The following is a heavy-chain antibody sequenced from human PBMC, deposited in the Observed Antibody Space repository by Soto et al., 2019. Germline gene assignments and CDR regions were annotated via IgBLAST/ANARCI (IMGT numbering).Heavy chain of an antibody. V-gene: IGHV4-4*02. CDR2: IYHSGST. CDR3: ARDMRSSSLVLPYYYGMDV. Sequence: SETLSLTCAVSGGSISSSNWWSWVRQPPGKGLEWIGEIYHSGSTNYNPSLKSRVTISVDKSKNQFSLKLSSVTAADTAVYYCARDMRSSSLVLPYYYGMDVWGQGTTVTVSS. D-gene: IGHD6-13*01. J-gene: IGHJ6*02. CDR1: GGSISSSNW.